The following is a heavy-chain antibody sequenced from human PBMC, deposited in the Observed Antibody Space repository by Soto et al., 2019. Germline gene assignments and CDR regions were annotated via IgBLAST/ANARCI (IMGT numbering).Heavy chain of an antibody. D-gene: IGHD3-9*01. V-gene: IGHV4-34*01. CDR1: GGSFSGYY. CDR3: ARGTPNDILTGYYNFDY. J-gene: IGHJ4*02. CDR2: INHSGST. Sequence: PSETLSLTCAVYGGSFSGYYWSWIRQPPGKGLEWIGEINHSGSTNYNPSLKSRVTISVDTSKNQFSLKLSSVTAADTAVYYCARGTPNDILTGYYNFDYWGQGTLVTVSS.